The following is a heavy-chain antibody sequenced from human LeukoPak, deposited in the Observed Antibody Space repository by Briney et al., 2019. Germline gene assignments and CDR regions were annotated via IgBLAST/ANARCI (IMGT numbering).Heavy chain of an antibody. CDR3: ARDRRGAGYCSCGSCPRWYYFDY. CDR2: INPSGGST. J-gene: IGHJ4*02. V-gene: IGHV1-46*01. D-gene: IGHD2-15*01. CDR1: GYTFTSYY. Sequence: ASVKVSCKASGYTFTSYYMHWVRQAPGQGLEWMGIINPSGGSTSYAQKFQGRVTMTRDTSTSTVYMELSSLRSEDTAVYYCARDRRGAGYCSCGSCPRWYYFDYWGQGTLVTVSS.